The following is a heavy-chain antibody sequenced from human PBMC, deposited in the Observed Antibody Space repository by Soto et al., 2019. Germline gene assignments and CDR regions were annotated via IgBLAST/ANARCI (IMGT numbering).Heavy chain of an antibody. D-gene: IGHD3-3*01. CDR1: GFPFSNCA. Sequence: LRLSCAASGFPFSNCAMAWVRQAPGKGLKWVSAISVSGSVTYYADSVKGRFTISRDNSKNMVYLQMNSLRAEDTAVYYCVSPIFEVVNDAFDVWGQGTMVTVSS. CDR2: ISVSGSVT. CDR3: VSPIFEVVNDAFDV. V-gene: IGHV3-23*01. J-gene: IGHJ3*01.